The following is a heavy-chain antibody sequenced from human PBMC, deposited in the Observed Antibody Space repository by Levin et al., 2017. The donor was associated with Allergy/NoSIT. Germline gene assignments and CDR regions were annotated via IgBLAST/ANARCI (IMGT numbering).Heavy chain of an antibody. CDR3: ARGAITMVRGADAFDI. J-gene: IGHJ3*02. CDR1: GGSISSGGYS. Sequence: SQTLSLTCAVSGGSISSGGYSWRWIRQPPGKGLEWIGYIYHSGSTYYNPSLKSRVTISVDRSKNQFSLKLSSVTAADTAVYYCARGAITMVRGADAFDIWGQGTMVTVSS. V-gene: IGHV4-30-2*01. CDR2: IYHSGST. D-gene: IGHD3-10*01.